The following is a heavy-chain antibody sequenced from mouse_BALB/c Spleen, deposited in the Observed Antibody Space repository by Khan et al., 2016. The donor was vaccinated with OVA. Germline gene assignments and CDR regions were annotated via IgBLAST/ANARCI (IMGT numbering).Heavy chain of an antibody. J-gene: IGHJ2*01. V-gene: IGHV1S136*01. CDR2: INPYNGAT. Sequence: VQLKESGPDLVKPGTSVKMSCKASGYIFTNYLIHWVKQKPGQGLEWIGYINPYNGATKYNEKFKGKATLTSDKSSITAYMELSSLTSEDSAVYSGARRNGKSYYVDYWGQGTTLTVSS. D-gene: IGHD6-2*01. CDR3: ARRNGKSYYVDY. CDR1: GYIFTNYL.